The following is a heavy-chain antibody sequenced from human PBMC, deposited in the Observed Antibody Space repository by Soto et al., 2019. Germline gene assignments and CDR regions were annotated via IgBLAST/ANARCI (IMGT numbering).Heavy chain of an antibody. Sequence: SETLCVTCPVAGGSISTSSYYLGWFRKPPGKGLEWIGNIYFNGNTYYSPSLKSRVIISVSTSKNQFSLNLSSVTAADTAVYYCAKCGYSFTYLPFDSWGLGTLVTVSS. J-gene: IGHJ4*02. CDR3: AKCGYSFTYLPFDS. CDR2: IYFNGNT. V-gene: IGHV4-39*01. CDR1: GGSISTSSYY. D-gene: IGHD5-18*01.